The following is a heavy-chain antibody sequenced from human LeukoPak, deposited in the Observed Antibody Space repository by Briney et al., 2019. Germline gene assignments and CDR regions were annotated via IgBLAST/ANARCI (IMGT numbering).Heavy chain of an antibody. D-gene: IGHD3-22*01. V-gene: IGHV1-18*01. J-gene: IGHJ1*01. CDR1: GYTFTSYG. CDR3: ARSRDYDSSGYHFQH. CDR2: ISAYNGNT. Sequence: ASVKVSCRASGYTFTSYGISWVRQAPGQGLEWMGWISAYNGNTNYAQKLQGRVTMTTDTSTSTAYMELRSLRSDDTAVYYCARSRDYDSSGYHFQHWGQGTLVTVSS.